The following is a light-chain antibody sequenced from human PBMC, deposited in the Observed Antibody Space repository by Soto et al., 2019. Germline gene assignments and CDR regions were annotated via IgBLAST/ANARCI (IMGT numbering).Light chain of an antibody. V-gene: IGLV2-11*01. CDR2: DAS. CDR3: CSYAVTYTT. Sequence: QSALTQPRSVSGSPGQSVTISCTGASSYVSWYQQHPGKAPKLMIYDASERPSGVPDRFSGSKSGNTASLTISGLQAEDEADYYCCSYAVTYTTFGGGTKLTVL. J-gene: IGLJ2*01. CDR1: SSY.